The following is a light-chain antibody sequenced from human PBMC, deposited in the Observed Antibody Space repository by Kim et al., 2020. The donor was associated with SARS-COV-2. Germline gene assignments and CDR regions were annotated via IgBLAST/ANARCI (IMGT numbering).Light chain of an antibody. CDR1: KTIKKD. J-gene: IGKJ4*01. V-gene: IGKV1-17*01. CDR3: QQFNSYPLT. CDR2: GAS. Sequence: ASVGDRVTITCRASKTIKKDLGWYQQKPGKAPKGLIFGASSLRGGVPSRFSGSGFGTEFTLTISSLEPEDFATYYCQQFNSYPLTFGGGTKVDIK.